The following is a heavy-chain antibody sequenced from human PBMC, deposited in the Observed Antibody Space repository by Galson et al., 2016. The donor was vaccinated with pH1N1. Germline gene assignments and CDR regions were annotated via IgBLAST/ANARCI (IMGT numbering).Heavy chain of an antibody. D-gene: IGHD4-23*01. V-gene: IGHV3-33*01. J-gene: IGHJ3*02. CDR2: IWCDGSNE. CDR3: ARPFYGGQYWGAAFNI. Sequence: SLRLSCAASGFAFSSYDMHWVRQAPGKGLEWVAAIWCDGSNEYYGDPVKGRLTISRDNSKSTLYLQMNSMRDEDTAVYDCARPFYGGQYWGAAFNIWGQGTMVTVSS. CDR1: GFAFSSYD.